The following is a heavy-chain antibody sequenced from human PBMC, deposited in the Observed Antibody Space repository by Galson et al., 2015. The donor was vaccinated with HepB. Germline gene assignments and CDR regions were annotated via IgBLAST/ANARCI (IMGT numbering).Heavy chain of an antibody. CDR1: GLTFSDYS. Sequence: SLRLSCAASGLTFSDYSMSWVHQASGKGLEWVSGLSASGNRTYYADSVKGRFSISRDNSKNTLYLQMNSLRSDDTAIYYCVKSHKISYFDHWGQGPLVTVSS. CDR2: LSASGNRT. J-gene: IGHJ4*02. V-gene: IGHV3-23*01. CDR3: VKSHKISYFDH.